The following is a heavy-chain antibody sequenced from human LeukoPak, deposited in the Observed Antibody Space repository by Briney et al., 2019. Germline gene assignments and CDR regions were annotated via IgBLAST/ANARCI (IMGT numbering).Heavy chain of an antibody. CDR1: GFTFSSYW. Sequence: PGGSLRLSCAASGFTFSSYWMSWVRQAPGKGLEWVANIKQDGSEKYYVDSVKGRFTISRDNAKNSLYLQMNSLRAEDTAVYYCARDRGSYGSGSYYDYWGQGTLVTVSS. CDR2: IKQDGSEK. D-gene: IGHD3-10*01. V-gene: IGHV3-7*01. CDR3: ARDRGSYGSGSYYDY. J-gene: IGHJ4*02.